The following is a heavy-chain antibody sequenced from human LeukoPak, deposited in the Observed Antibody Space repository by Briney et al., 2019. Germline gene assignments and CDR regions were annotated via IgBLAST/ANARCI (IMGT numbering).Heavy chain of an antibody. CDR3: ARGDYVWGSYRRSYYYYYMDV. CDR1: GYTFTGYY. J-gene: IGHJ6*03. V-gene: IGHV1-2*02. Sequence: ASVKVSCKASGYTFTGYYMHWVRQAPGQGLEWMGWINPNSGGTNYAQKFQGRVTMTRDTSISTAYMELSRLRSDDTAVYYCARGDYVWGSYRRSYYYYYMDVWGKGTTVTVSS. D-gene: IGHD3-16*02. CDR2: INPNSGGT.